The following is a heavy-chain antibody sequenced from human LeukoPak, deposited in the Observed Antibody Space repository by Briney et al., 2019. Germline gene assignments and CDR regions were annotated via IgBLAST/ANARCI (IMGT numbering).Heavy chain of an antibody. CDR3: ARGGYYGSGNDFRFDP. J-gene: IGHJ5*02. D-gene: IGHD3-10*01. CDR1: GGSISSYY. Sequence: PETLSLTCTVSGGSISSYYWSWIRQPPGKGLEWIGYIYYSGSTNYKPSLKSRVTISVDTSRNQFSLKLRSVNAADTAVYYCARGGYYGSGNDFRFDPWGQGTLVTVSS. V-gene: IGHV4-59*01. CDR2: IYYSGST.